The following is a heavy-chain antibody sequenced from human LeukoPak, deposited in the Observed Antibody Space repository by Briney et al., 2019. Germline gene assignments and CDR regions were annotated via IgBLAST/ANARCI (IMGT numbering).Heavy chain of an antibody. CDR1: GGTFNSYV. CDR2: IIPIFGTA. CDR3: ARPYGIKNGVGAFDI. J-gene: IGHJ3*02. Sequence: ASVKVSCKASGGTFNSYVFSWVRQAPGKGLEWVGGIIPIFGTANNAQKFQGRVTISTDESTSTAHMELSSLRSEDTAVYYCARPYGIKNGVGAFDIWGQGATVTVSS. V-gene: IGHV1-69*05. D-gene: IGHD1-26*01.